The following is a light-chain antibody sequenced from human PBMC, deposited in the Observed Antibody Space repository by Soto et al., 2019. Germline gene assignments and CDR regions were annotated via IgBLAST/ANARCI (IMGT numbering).Light chain of an antibody. CDR2: DAS. J-gene: IGKJ2*01. V-gene: IGKV3-11*01. CDR3: QQRSNWPYT. CDR1: QSVSSY. Sequence: EIVLTQSPATLSLSPGARATLSCRASQSVSSYLAWYQQNPGQAPRLLIYDASNRATGIPARFSGSGSGTDFTLTISSLEPEDDAVYYGQQRSNWPYTFGQGTKLESK.